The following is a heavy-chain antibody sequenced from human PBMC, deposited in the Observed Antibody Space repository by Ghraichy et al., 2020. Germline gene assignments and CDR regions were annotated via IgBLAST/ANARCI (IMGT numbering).Heavy chain of an antibody. CDR3: ARGYSSRWYRNHFDY. CDR1: GYSISSGYY. Sequence: SETLSLTCTVSGYSISSGYYWGWIRQPPGKGLEWIGSIYHSGSNYYNPSLKSRVTISVDTSKNQFSLKLSSVTAADTAVYYCARGYSSRWYRNHFDYWGQGTLVTVSS. V-gene: IGHV4-38-2*02. D-gene: IGHD6-19*01. J-gene: IGHJ4*02. CDR2: IYHSGSN.